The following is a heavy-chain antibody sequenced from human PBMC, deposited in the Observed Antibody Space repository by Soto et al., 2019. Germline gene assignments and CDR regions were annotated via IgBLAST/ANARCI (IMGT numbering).Heavy chain of an antibody. V-gene: IGHV4-34*01. CDR2: INHSXSP. Sequence: PXXTLSLTCAVYRGSFIGYYWSWIRQPPGKGLEWIRXINHSXSPNYNKSLKXXVTISVDXXKNQFSLKMSSVTAADTAVYYCARAARRRWFDPWGQGTLVTVSS. CDR3: ARAARRRWFDP. D-gene: IGHD6-6*01. CDR1: RGSFIGYY. J-gene: IGHJ5*02.